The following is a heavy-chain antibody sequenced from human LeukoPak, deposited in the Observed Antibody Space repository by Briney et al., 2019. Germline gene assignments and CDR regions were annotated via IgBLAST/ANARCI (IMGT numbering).Heavy chain of an antibody. CDR1: GFTFSSYS. V-gene: IGHV3-21*01. D-gene: IGHD3-22*01. Sequence: GGSLRLSCAASGFTFSSYSMNWVRQAPGKRLEWVSFISSISSYIYYADSVKGRSTISRDNAKNSLYLQMNSLRAEDTAVYYCARDPGYYDSSGNAEYFQHWGQGTLVTVSS. CDR3: ARDPGYYDSSGNAEYFQH. J-gene: IGHJ1*01. CDR2: ISSISSYI.